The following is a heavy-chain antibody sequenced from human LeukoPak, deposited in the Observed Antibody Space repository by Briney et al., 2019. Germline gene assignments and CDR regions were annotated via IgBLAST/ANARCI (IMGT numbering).Heavy chain of an antibody. CDR1: GGSISSYY. J-gene: IGHJ5*02. CDR3: ARDKYCSGGSCYFGWFDP. Sequence: SETLSLTCTVSGGSISSYYWSWIRQPAGKGLEWIGRIYSSGSPNYYPSLKSRVTMSVDTSKNQFSLKLSSATAADTAVYYCARDKYCSGGSCYFGWFDPWGQGTLVTVSS. V-gene: IGHV4-4*07. CDR2: IYSSGSP. D-gene: IGHD2-15*01.